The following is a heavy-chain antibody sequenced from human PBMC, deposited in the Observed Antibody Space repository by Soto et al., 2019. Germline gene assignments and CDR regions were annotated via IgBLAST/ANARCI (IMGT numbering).Heavy chain of an antibody. D-gene: IGHD3-16*02. CDR1: GFTFYNHG. Sequence: EVQLVESGGGLVQPGRSLRLSCVASGFTFYNHGMHWVRQAPGRGLEWVSGITWSSDSMGYADSVKGRFSISSDNAKNSLYLQMNSLKPEDTALYYCAKEDSGLSAYMDVWGKGTTVTVSS. CDR3: AKEDSGLSAYMDV. V-gene: IGHV3-9*01. CDR2: ITWSSDSM. J-gene: IGHJ6*03.